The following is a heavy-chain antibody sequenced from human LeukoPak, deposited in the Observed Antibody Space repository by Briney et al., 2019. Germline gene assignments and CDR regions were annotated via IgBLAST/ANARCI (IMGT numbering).Heavy chain of an antibody. Sequence: GGSLRLSXAASGFTFSSYGMHWVRQAPGKGLEWVAFIRYDGSNKYYADSVKGRFTISRDNSKNTLYLQMNSLRAEDTAVYYCANEPRGAFDIWGQGTMVTVSS. CDR3: ANEPRGAFDI. J-gene: IGHJ3*02. D-gene: IGHD3-10*01. CDR2: IRYDGSNK. CDR1: GFTFSSYG. V-gene: IGHV3-30*02.